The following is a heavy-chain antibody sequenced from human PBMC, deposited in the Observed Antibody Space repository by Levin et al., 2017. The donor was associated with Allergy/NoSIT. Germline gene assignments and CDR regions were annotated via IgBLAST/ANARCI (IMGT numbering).Heavy chain of an antibody. CDR2: ISAYNGNT. CDR3: ARDTRYCSGGSCYSFDY. D-gene: IGHD2-15*01. Sequence: ASVKVSCKASGYTFTNYGISWVRQAPGQGLEWMGWISAYNGNTNFAQKLQGRVTMTTDTSTSTAYMELRSLRSDDTAVYYCARDTRYCSGGSCYSFDYWGQGTLVTVSS. CDR1: GYTFTNYG. V-gene: IGHV1-18*01. J-gene: IGHJ4*02.